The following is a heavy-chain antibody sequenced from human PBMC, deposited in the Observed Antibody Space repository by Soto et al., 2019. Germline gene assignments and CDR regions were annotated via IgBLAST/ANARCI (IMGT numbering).Heavy chain of an antibody. J-gene: IGHJ5*02. CDR1: GFTFSSYW. CDR3: ARERILLLQYNWFDP. V-gene: IGHV3-7*03. D-gene: IGHD2-15*01. CDR2: IKQDGSEK. Sequence: EVQLVESGGGLVQPGGSLRLSCAASGFTFSSYWMSWVRQAPGKGLEWVANIKQDGSEKHYVDSVKGRFTISRDNAKNSLYLQMNSLRAEDTAVYYCARERILLLQYNWFDPWGQGTLVTVSS.